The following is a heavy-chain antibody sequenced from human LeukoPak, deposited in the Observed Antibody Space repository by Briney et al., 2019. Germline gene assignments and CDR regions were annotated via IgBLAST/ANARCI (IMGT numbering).Heavy chain of an antibody. CDR1: GFTFTSSA. CDR2: IVVGSGNT. Sequence: SVKVSCKASGFTFTSSAVQWVRQARGQRLEWIGWIVVGSGNTNYAQRFQERVTITRDMSTSTVYMELSSLRSEDTAVYYCAAEGRPTVVTFRKGAVDLWGQGTKVTVSS. D-gene: IGHD4-23*01. V-gene: IGHV1-58*01. CDR3: AAEGRPTVVTFRKGAVDL. J-gene: IGHJ3*01.